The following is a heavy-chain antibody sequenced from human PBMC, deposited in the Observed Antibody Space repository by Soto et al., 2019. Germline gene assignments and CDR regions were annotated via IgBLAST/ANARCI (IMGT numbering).Heavy chain of an antibody. J-gene: IGHJ4*02. CDR3: TRGPRVSSTGTGAH. CDR2: ISDDGSTT. V-gene: IGHV3-74*01. Sequence: GGSLRLSCEVSGFTFSAYWMHWVRQVPGKALIWVSRISDDGSTTTYAASVTGRFTISRDNAENTLYLQMNSLRADDTGLYYCTRGPRVSSTGTGAHWGQGTLVTVSS. D-gene: IGHD1-1*01. CDR1: GFTFSAYW.